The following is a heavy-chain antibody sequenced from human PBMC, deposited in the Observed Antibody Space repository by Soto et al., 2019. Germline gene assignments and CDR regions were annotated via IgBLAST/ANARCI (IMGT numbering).Heavy chain of an antibody. CDR1: GYTFTVYY. Sequence: GASVNVSCKASGYTFTVYYMHWVLQAPGQGPEWMGWINPNSGGTNYAQKFQGWVTMTRDTSISTAYMELSRLRSDDTAVYYCARGSLARAFDYWGQGTLVTVSS. V-gene: IGHV1-2*04. D-gene: IGHD1-1*01. J-gene: IGHJ4*02. CDR3: ARGSLARAFDY. CDR2: INPNSGGT.